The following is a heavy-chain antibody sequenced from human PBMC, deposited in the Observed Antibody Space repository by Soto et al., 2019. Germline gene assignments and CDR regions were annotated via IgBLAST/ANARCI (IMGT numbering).Heavy chain of an antibody. CDR1: GFTFSSYA. D-gene: IGHD6-19*01. V-gene: IGHV3-23*01. Sequence: EVQLLESGGGLVQPGGSLRLSCAASGFTFSSYAMSWVRQAPGKGLEWVSAISGSGSSTYYADSVKGRFTISRDNAKNTLYLQMNSLRAEDTAVYYCTKAHSGGWYRYWGQGTLVTVSS. CDR3: TKAHSGGWYRY. CDR2: ISGSGSST. J-gene: IGHJ4*02.